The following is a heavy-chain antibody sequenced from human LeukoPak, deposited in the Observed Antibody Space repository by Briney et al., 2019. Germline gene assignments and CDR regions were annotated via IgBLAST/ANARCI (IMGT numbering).Heavy chain of an antibody. Sequence: SQTLSLTCAFSGDTFSNKRSAWNWISQSPSRGLKCLGRPYYRSKWYNDYAVSVKSRITINPDTSKNQFSLQLNSVSPEDTAVYYCARVNSWTEEPDTGFDYWGQGILVTVSS. D-gene: IGHD1-14*01. CDR3: ARVNSWTEEPDTGFDY. CDR2: PYYRSKWYN. V-gene: IGHV6-1*01. J-gene: IGHJ4*02. CDR1: GDTFSNKRSA.